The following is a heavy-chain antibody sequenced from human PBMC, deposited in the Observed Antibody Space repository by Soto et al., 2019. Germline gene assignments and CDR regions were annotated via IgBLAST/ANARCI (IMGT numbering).Heavy chain of an antibody. D-gene: IGHD6-25*01. Sequence: QVQLVQSGAEVKTPGASVKLSCKASGYTFTSYAMHWVRQAPGQSLEWMGWINAGNGNTKYSQRFQGRVTITRDTCAAPAYMDLNSLRVEDTAVYYCARGIAAPAVPNYWGQGTLVTVSS. J-gene: IGHJ4*02. CDR1: GYTFTSYA. V-gene: IGHV1-3*01. CDR2: INAGNGNT. CDR3: ARGIAAPAVPNY.